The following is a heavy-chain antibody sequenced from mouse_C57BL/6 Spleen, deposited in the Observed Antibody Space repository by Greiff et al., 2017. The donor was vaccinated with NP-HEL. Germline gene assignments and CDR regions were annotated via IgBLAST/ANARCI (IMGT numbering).Heavy chain of an antibody. CDR1: GYAFSSYW. CDR2: IYPGDGDT. J-gene: IGHJ1*03. D-gene: IGHD2-12*01. V-gene: IGHV1-80*01. CDR3: ARKNFYSHWYFDV. Sequence: VQLVESGAELVKPGASVKISCKASGYAFSSYWMNWVKQRPGKGLEWIGQIYPGDGDTNYNGKFKGKATLTADKSSSTAYMQLSSLTSEDSAVYFCARKNFYSHWYFDVWGTGTTVTVSS.